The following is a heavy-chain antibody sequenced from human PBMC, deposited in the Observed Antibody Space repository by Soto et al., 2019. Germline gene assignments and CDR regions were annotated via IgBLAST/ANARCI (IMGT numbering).Heavy chain of an antibody. CDR2: IRSKANSYAT. J-gene: IGHJ4*02. Sequence: PGGSLRLSCAASGFTFSGSAMHWVRQASGKGLEWVGRIRSKANSYATAYAASVKGRFTISRDDSKNTSYLQMNSLKTEDTAVYYCTRPGSSWYVGRTFEDFDYWGQGTLVTVSS. D-gene: IGHD6-13*01. CDR3: TRPGSSWYVGRTFEDFDY. V-gene: IGHV3-73*01. CDR1: GFTFSGSA.